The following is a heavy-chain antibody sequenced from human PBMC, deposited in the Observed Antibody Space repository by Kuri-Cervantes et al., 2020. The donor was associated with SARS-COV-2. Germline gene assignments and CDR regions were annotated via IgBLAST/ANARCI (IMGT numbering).Heavy chain of an antibody. CDR3: ASLDHGLGSYYHTFPHDY. CDR2: IKPEGGEK. V-gene: IGHV3-7*01. D-gene: IGHD3-10*01. J-gene: IGHJ4*02. CDR1: GFTFDDYA. Sequence: ETLSLTCAASGFTFDDYAMHWVRQAPGKGLEWVAAIKPEGGEKHYVDSVRGRFTISRDDAKNSLYLQMNSLRAEDTAVYYCASLDHGLGSYYHTFPHDYWGLGTQVTVSS.